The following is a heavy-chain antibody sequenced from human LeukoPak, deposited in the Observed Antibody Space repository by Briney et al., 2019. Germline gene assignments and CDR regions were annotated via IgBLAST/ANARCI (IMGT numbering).Heavy chain of an antibody. CDR1: GFSFSTYR. CDR3: VRDDRDYVFDY. J-gene: IGHJ4*02. CDR2: ISGRSTTI. V-gene: IGHV3-48*02. Sequence: PGGSLRLSCAASGFSFSTYRMNWVRQAPGKGLEWVSYISGRSTTIHYADPVKGRFTISRDNAKNSLYLHMSRLRDEATALYYCVRDDRDYVFDYWGRGTLVTVSS. D-gene: IGHD4-17*01.